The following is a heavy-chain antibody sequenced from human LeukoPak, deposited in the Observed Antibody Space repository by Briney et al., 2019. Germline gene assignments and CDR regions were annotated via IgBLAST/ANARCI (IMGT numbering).Heavy chain of an antibody. CDR2: IYTSGST. Sequence: PSETLSLTCTVSGGSISSYYWSWIRQPPGKGLEWIGYIYTSGSTNYNPSLKSRVTISVDTSKNQFSLKLSSVTAADTAVYYCARLGVVLRFLEWFPSYFDYWGQGTLVTVSS. V-gene: IGHV4-4*09. D-gene: IGHD3-3*01. CDR1: GGSISSYY. CDR3: ARLGVVLRFLEWFPSYFDY. J-gene: IGHJ4*02.